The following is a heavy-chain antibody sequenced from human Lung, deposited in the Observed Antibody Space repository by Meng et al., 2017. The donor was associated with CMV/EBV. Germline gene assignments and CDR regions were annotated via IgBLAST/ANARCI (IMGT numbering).Heavy chain of an antibody. Sequence: ASVXVSXKASGYTFTAHYFHWVRQAPGQGLEWMGWIHPHRGDTNYAQQFQGRVTLTRDTSINTGYMELTRLTSDDTAVYYCARDREGAMDIVATSLDYWGQGXLVTVSS. D-gene: IGHD5-12*01. J-gene: IGHJ4*02. CDR1: GYTFTAHY. V-gene: IGHV1-2*02. CDR2: IHPHRGDT. CDR3: ARDREGAMDIVATSLDY.